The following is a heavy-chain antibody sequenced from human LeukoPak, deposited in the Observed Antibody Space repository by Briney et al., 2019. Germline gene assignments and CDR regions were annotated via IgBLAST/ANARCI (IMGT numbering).Heavy chain of an antibody. J-gene: IGHJ3*02. Sequence: GASVKVSCKASGYTFTSYGIGWVRQAPGQGLEWMGWIGAYNGNTNYAQKLQGRVTMTTDTSTSTAYMELRSLRSDDTAVYYCARDRSNYYDCSGYSSDAFDIWGQGTMVTVSS. CDR3: ARDRSNYYDCSGYSSDAFDI. CDR2: IGAYNGNT. V-gene: IGHV1-18*01. CDR1: GYTFTSYG. D-gene: IGHD3-22*01.